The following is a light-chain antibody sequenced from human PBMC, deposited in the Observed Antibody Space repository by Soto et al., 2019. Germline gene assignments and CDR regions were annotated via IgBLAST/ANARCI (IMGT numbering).Light chain of an antibody. CDR3: QQYGSSPLT. Sequence: ESVLTQSPCTLSLSPGERATLSCRASQSVSSSYLAWYQQKPGQAPRLLIYGASSRATGIPDRFSGSGSGTDFTLTISRLEPEDFAVYYCQQYGSSPLTFGGGTKV. CDR2: GAS. J-gene: IGKJ4*01. CDR1: QSVSSSY. V-gene: IGKV3-20*01.